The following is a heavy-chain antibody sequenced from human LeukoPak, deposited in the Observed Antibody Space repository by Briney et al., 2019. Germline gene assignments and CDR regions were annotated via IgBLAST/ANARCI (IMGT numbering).Heavy chain of an antibody. CDR1: GGSISSSSYY. CDR3: AGVSSSWFGIQH. D-gene: IGHD6-13*01. J-gene: IGHJ1*01. V-gene: IGHV4-39*07. Sequence: PSETLSLTCTVSGGSISSSSYYWGWIRQPPGKGLEWIGSIYYSGSTYYNPSLKSRVTISVDTSKNQFSLKLSSVTAADTAVYYCAGVSSSWFGIQHWGQGTLVTVSS. CDR2: IYYSGST.